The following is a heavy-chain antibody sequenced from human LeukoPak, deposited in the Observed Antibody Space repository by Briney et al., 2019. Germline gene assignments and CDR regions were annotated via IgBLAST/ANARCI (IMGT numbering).Heavy chain of an antibody. J-gene: IGHJ5*02. Sequence: GGSLRLSCAASGFTYSSYGMHWVRQAPGKGLEWVAVISYDGSNKYYADSVKGRFTISRDNSKNTLYLQMNSLRADDTAVYYCAKDNRNDFEQNWFDPWGQGTLVTVSS. CDR1: GFTYSSYG. CDR3: AKDNRNDFEQNWFDP. V-gene: IGHV3-30*18. D-gene: IGHD3-3*01. CDR2: ISYDGSNK.